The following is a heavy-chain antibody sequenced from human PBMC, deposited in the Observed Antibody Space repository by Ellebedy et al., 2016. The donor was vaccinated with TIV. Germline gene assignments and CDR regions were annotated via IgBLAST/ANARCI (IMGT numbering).Heavy chain of an antibody. CDR1: GGSFSGYY. V-gene: IGHV4-34*01. Sequence: SETLSLXXAVYGGSFSGYYWSWIRQPPGKGLEWIGEINHSGSTNYNPSLKSRVTISVDTSKNQFSLKLSSVTAADTAVYYCARAHLRAPTTVTSGNNWFDPWGQGTLVTVSS. D-gene: IGHD4-17*01. J-gene: IGHJ5*02. CDR3: ARAHLRAPTTVTSGNNWFDP. CDR2: INHSGST.